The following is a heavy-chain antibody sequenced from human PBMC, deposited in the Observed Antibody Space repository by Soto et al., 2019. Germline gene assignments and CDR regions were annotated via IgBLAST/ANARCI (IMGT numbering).Heavy chain of an antibody. D-gene: IGHD3-3*01. J-gene: IGHJ5*02. Sequence: QVQLQQWGAGLLKPSETLSLTCAVYGGSFSGYYWSWIRQPPGKGLEWIGEINHSGSTNYNPSLKSRVTISVDTSKTQFSLKLSSVTAADTAVYYCARALGGFWRDRRGGWFDPWGQGTLVTVSS. CDR2: INHSGST. CDR1: GGSFSGYY. CDR3: ARALGGFWRDRRGGWFDP. V-gene: IGHV4-34*01.